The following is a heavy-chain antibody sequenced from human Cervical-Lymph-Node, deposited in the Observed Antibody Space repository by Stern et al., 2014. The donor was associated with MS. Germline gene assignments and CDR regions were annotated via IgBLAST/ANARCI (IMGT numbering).Heavy chain of an antibody. CDR2: IRSKTNGCTT. CDR3: ARVARSSSFDY. Sequence: EVQLVESGGGLVQPGGSLRLSCAASGFTFSDHHMDWVRQAPGKGLEWVGRIRSKTNGCTTEYAASVKGRFTILRDDSRNSLYLQMSGLKTEDTAVYYCARVARSSSFDYWGQGTLVTVSS. V-gene: IGHV3-72*01. J-gene: IGHJ4*02. D-gene: IGHD3-10*01. CDR1: GFTFSDHH.